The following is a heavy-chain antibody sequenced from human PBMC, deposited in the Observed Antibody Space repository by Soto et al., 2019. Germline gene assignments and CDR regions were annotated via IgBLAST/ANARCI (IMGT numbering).Heavy chain of an antibody. CDR2: IYYSGST. V-gene: IGHV4-59*12. Sequence: SETLSLTCTVSGGSISNYYWTWIRQPPGKGLEWIGYIYYSGSTYYNPSLKSRVTISVDTSKNQFSLKLSSVTAADTAVYYCARRGYSYGSYFDYWGQGTLVTVSS. CDR1: GGSISNYY. CDR3: ARRGYSYGSYFDY. J-gene: IGHJ4*02. D-gene: IGHD5-18*01.